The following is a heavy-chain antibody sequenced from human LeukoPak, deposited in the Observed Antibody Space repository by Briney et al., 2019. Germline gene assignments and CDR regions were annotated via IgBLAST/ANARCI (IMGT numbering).Heavy chain of an antibody. CDR2: ISGSGGST. V-gene: IGHV3-23*01. Sequence: GGSLRLSCAASGFTFSSYAMSWVRQAPGEGLEWVSAISGSGGSTYYADSVKGRFTISRDNSKNTLYLQMNSLRAEDTAVYYCAKGLGFSRGDYYDYWGQGTLVTVSS. CDR3: AKGLGFSRGDYYDY. J-gene: IGHJ4*02. D-gene: IGHD3-10*01. CDR1: GFTFSSYA.